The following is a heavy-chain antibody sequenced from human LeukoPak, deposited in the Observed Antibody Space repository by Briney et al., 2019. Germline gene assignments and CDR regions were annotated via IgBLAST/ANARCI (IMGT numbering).Heavy chain of an antibody. CDR3: ARALVFNPAAPNDY. D-gene: IGHD1-14*01. Sequence: APVKVSCKASGYTFTGYYMHWVRQAPGQGLEWMGWINPNSGGTNYAQKFQGRVTMTRDTSISTAYMELSRLRSDDTAVYYCARALVFNPAAPNDYWGQGTLVTVSS. CDR2: INPNSGGT. V-gene: IGHV1-2*02. J-gene: IGHJ4*02. CDR1: GYTFTGYY.